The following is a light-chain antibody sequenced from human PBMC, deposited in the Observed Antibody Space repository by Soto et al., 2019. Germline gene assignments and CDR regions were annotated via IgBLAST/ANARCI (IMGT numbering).Light chain of an antibody. CDR3: AAWDDSLNGYV. V-gene: IGLV1-44*01. J-gene: IGLJ1*01. CDR1: SSNIGSNT. Sequence: QPVQTQPPSASGTPGQRVTISCSGSSSNIGSNTVNWYQQLPGTAPKLLIYSNNQRPSGVPDRFSGSKSGTSASLAISGLQSEDEADYYCAAWDDSLNGYVFGTGTKLTVL. CDR2: SNN.